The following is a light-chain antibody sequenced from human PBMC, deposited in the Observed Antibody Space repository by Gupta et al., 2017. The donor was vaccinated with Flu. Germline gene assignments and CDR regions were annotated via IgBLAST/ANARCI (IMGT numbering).Light chain of an antibody. CDR3: QTWDSNNWV. V-gene: IGLV3-1*01. CDR2: QDN. CDR1: KLGDKS. Sequence: SYELTQPPSVSVSPGQTASITCSGDKLGDKSPNWYQQKPGQSPVLVIYQDNKRTSGIPERFSGSTSGNTATLTISGTQAMDEADYYCQTWDSNNWVFGGGTKLTVL. J-gene: IGLJ3*02.